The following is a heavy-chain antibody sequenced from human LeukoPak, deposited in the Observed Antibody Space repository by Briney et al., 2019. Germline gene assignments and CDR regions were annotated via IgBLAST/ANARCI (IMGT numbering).Heavy chain of an antibody. J-gene: IGHJ4*02. V-gene: IGHV4-39*07. CDR3: ARESGSSNVFDY. CDR2: IYYSGST. D-gene: IGHD6-6*01. Sequence: SETLSLTCTVSGASIISDTYYWGWIRQPPGKGLEWIGSIYYSGSTYYSPSLKSRVTMSVDTSTNQFSLKLISVTAADTAVYYCARESGSSNVFDYWGQGTLVTVSS. CDR1: GASIISDTYY.